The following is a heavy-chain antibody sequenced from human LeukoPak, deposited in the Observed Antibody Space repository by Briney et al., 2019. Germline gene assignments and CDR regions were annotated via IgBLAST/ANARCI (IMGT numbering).Heavy chain of an antibody. D-gene: IGHD6-6*01. CDR2: IYTSGST. CDR3: ARGHIEYSSSYPDY. J-gene: IGHJ4*02. Sequence: SETLSLTCTVSGGSISSYYWSSIRQPAGKGLEWIGRIYTSGSTNYNPALKSRVTMSVDTSKNQFSLKLSSVTAADTAVYYCARGHIEYSSSYPDYWGQGTLVTVSS. CDR1: GGSISSYY. V-gene: IGHV4-4*07.